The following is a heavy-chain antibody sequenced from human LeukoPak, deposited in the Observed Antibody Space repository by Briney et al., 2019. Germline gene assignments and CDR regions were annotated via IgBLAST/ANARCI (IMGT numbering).Heavy chain of an antibody. J-gene: IGHJ6*04. Sequence: PSETLSLTCTVSGGSISSYYWSWIRQPPGKGLEWIGYIYTSGSTNYNPSLKGRVTISVDTSKNQFSLKLSSVTAADTAVYYCARQSISWKPVDVWGKGTAVTVSS. CDR3: ARQSISWKPVDV. D-gene: IGHD3-3*02. CDR1: GGSISSYY. CDR2: IYTSGST. V-gene: IGHV4-4*09.